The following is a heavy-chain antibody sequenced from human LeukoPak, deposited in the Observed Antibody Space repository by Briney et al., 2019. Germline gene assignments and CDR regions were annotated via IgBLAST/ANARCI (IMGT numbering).Heavy chain of an antibody. V-gene: IGHV3-74*01. CDR1: GFTFSSYW. Sequence: PGGSLRPSCAASGFTFSSYWVHWVRQAPGKGLVWVSRISSNGGSTTYADSVEGRFTISRDNARNTLYLQMNSLRVEDTAVYFCARGTGYLLLDYWGPGTLVTVSS. CDR3: ARGTGYLLLDY. D-gene: IGHD3/OR15-3a*01. CDR2: ISSNGGST. J-gene: IGHJ4*02.